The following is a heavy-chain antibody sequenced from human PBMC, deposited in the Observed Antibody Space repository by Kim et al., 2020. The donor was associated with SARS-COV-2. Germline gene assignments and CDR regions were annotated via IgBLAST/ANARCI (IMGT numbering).Heavy chain of an antibody. V-gene: IGHV4-34*01. J-gene: IGHJ4*02. CDR3: ASGRTLVYFDY. CDR2: INHSGST. CDR1: GGSFSGYY. Sequence: SETLSLTCAVYGGSFSGYYWSWIRQPPGKGLEWIGEINHSGSTNYNPSLKSRVTISVDTSKNQFSLKLSSVTAADTAVYYCASGRTLVYFDYWGQGTLVTVSS.